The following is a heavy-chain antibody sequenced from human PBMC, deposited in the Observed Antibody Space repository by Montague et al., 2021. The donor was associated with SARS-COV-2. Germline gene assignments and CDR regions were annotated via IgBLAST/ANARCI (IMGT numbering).Heavy chain of an antibody. D-gene: IGHD3-10*01. CDR3: ARGLSGRLWFGELLFWFDP. J-gene: IGHJ5*02. CDR2: INHSGST. CDR1: GGSFSGYY. Sequence: SETLSLTCAVYGGSFSGYYWSWIRQPPGKGLEWIGEINHSGSTNYNPSLKSRVTISVDTSKNQFSLKLSYVTAADTAVYYCARGLSGRLWFGELLFWFDPWGQGTLVTVSS. V-gene: IGHV4-34*01.